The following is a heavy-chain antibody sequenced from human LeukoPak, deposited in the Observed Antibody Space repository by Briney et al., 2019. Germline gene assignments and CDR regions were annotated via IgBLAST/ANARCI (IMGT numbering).Heavy chain of an antibody. Sequence: PGGSLRLSCAASGFTFSSYWMSWVRQAPGKGLEWVANIKQDGSEKYYVDSVKGRFTISRDNAKNSLYLQMNSLRAEDTAVYYCARDHGITIFGVVIITAGEQSGGFDYWGQGTLVTVSS. D-gene: IGHD3-3*01. CDR2: IKQDGSEK. CDR3: ARDHGITIFGVVIITAGEQSGGFDY. V-gene: IGHV3-7*01. CDR1: GFTFSSYW. J-gene: IGHJ4*02.